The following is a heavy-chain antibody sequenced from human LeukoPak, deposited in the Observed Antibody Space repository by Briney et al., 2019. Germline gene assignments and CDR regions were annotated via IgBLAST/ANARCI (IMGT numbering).Heavy chain of an antibody. CDR1: GFTFSIYA. CDR2: ISATGYDT. D-gene: IGHD5-18*01. V-gene: IGHV3-23*01. J-gene: IGHJ4*02. Sequence: GGSLRLSCVVSGFTFSIYAMAWVRQAPGKGLEWVSAISATGYDTYYADSVKGRFTISRDKFENTMSLQMNSLRAEDTAVYYCAKGESGYSRGYFDYWGQGTLVTVSS. CDR3: AKGESGYSRGYFDY.